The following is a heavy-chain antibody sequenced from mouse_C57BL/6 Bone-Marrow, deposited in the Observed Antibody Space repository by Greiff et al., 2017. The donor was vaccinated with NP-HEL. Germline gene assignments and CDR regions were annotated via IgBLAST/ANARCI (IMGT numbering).Heavy chain of an antibody. CDR1: GFNIKNTY. Sequence: EVQLQQSVAELVRPGASVKLSCTASGFNIKNTYMHWVKQRPEQGLEWIGRIDPANGNTKYAPKFQGKATITADTSSNTAYLQLSSLTSEDTAIYYCDRSRYRYDGYYVRYAMDYWGQGTSVTVSS. CDR2: IDPANGNT. D-gene: IGHD2-3*01. CDR3: DRSRYRYDGYYVRYAMDY. V-gene: IGHV14-3*01. J-gene: IGHJ4*01.